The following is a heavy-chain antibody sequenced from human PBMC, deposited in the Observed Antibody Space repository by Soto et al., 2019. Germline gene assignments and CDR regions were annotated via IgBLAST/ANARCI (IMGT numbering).Heavy chain of an antibody. Sequence: SETLSLTCAVSGGSFTSNNWWTWVRQPPGQGLEWIGEIYRTGSTNYNRSLKSPVTLSLDKSENQFSLKVTSLTAADTAVYYCASRDPGTSVDCWGQGTLVTVSS. CDR2: IYRTGST. CDR1: GGSFTSNNW. D-gene: IGHD1-7*01. J-gene: IGHJ4*02. V-gene: IGHV4-4*02. CDR3: ASRDPGTSVDC.